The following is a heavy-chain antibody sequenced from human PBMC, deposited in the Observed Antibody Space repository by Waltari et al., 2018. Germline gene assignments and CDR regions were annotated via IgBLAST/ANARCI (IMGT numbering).Heavy chain of an antibody. CDR2: SSSSGSTI. J-gene: IGHJ4*02. CDR1: GFTFRDYY. Sequence: QVQLVESGGGLVKPGGSLRLSCAASGFTFRDYYMSWIRQAAGEGLEVFLYSSSSGSTIYYADSGKGRFTITRDNAKNSLYLQMNSLRAEDTAVYYCAREVGHELRDWGQGTLVTVSS. V-gene: IGHV3-11*04. CDR3: AREVGHELRD. D-gene: IGHD1-7*01.